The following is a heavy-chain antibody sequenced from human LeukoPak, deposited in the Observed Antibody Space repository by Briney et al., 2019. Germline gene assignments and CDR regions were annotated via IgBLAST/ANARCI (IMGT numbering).Heavy chain of an antibody. D-gene: IGHD2-15*01. Sequence: PGGSLTLSCAASGFSFSSFWMSWVRQAPGKGLEWVAYINQDGSEKNYVDSVKGRFSTHSAGAKNSLHLQINRFRAEDEAVYYCAREQCSGNSCYYYWGQGTLVTVSS. J-gene: IGHJ4*02. V-gene: IGHV3-7*01. CDR1: GFSFSSFW. CDR3: AREQCSGNSCYYY. CDR2: INQDGSEK.